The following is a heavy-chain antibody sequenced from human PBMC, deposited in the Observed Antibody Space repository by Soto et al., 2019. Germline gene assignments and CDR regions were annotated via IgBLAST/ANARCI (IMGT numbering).Heavy chain of an antibody. D-gene: IGHD5-18*01. CDR3: AGSRDTAMAYGYYYYGMDV. J-gene: IGHJ6*02. CDR1: GGSISSYY. CDR2: IYYSGST. V-gene: IGHV4-59*01. Sequence: PSETLSLTCTVSGGSISSYYWSWIRQPPGKGLEWIGYIYYSGSTNYNPSLKSRVTISVDTSKNQFSPKLSSVTAADTAVYYCAGSRDTAMAYGYYYYGMDVWGQGTTVTVSS.